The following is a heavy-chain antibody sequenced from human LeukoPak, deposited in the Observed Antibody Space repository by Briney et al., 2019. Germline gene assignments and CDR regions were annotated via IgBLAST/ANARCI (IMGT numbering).Heavy chain of an antibody. J-gene: IGHJ4*02. CDR3: ARDSVGGGGFILYYFDY. V-gene: IGHV3-66*01. CDR1: GFTVSSNY. D-gene: IGHD2-15*01. Sequence: PGGSLRLSCTASGFTVSSNYMSWVRQAPGKGLEWVSVIYSGGSTYYSDSVKGRFTISRDNSKNTLYLKMNSLRAEDTAVYYCARDSVGGGGFILYYFDYWGQGTLVTVSS. CDR2: IYSGGST.